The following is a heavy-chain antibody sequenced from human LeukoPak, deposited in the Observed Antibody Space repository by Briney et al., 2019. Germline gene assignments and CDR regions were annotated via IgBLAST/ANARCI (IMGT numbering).Heavy chain of an antibody. CDR1: GYTLTELS. Sequence: ASVKVSCKVSGYTLTELSMRWVRQAPGKGLEWMGGFDPDDGETIYAQKFQGRVTMTEDTSTDTAYMELSSLRSEDTAVYYCATEDSGNYYGAFAFDIWGQGTMVTVSS. CDR3: ATEDSGNYYGAFAFDI. CDR2: FDPDDGET. D-gene: IGHD3-22*01. J-gene: IGHJ3*02. V-gene: IGHV1-24*01.